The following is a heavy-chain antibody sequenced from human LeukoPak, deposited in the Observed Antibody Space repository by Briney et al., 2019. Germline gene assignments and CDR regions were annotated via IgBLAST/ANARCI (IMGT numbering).Heavy chain of an antibody. J-gene: IGHJ4*02. CDR1: GFTFSSYG. V-gene: IGHV3-30*18. D-gene: IGHD3-3*01. Sequence: GGSLRLSCAASGFTFSSYGMHWVRQAPGKGLEWEAVISYDGSNKYYADSVKGRFTISRDNSKNTLYLQMNSLRAEDTAVYYCAKDRRPYYDFWSGYYIYWGQGTLVTVSS. CDR3: AKDRRPYYDFWSGYYIY. CDR2: ISYDGSNK.